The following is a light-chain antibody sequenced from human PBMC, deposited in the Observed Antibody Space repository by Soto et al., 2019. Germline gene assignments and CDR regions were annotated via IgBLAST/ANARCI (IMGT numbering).Light chain of an antibody. CDR2: KAS. Sequence: DIQMTQSPSTLSAAIGDRVIITCRASQSISRWLAWYQQKPGKAPKLLIYKASTLDDGVPSRFSGTGSGTEFTLTITSLQPDDFATYSCQQYKTYWTFGQGTKLEL. J-gene: IGKJ1*01. V-gene: IGKV1-5*03. CDR3: QQYKTYWT. CDR1: QSISRW.